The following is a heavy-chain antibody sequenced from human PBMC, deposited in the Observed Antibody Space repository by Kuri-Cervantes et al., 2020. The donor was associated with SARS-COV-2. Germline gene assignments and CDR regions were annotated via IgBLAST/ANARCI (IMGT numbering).Heavy chain of an antibody. CDR2: ISGSGGST. V-gene: IGHV3-23*01. CDR3: ARGSYDFWSGYYGVSGLEVSFDY. J-gene: IGHJ4*02. Sequence: GESLKIYFAASGFTFSSYAMSWVRQAPGKGLEWVSAISGSGGSTYYADSVKDRFTISRDNSKNTLYLQMNSLRAEDTAVYYCARGSYDFWSGYYGVSGLEVSFDYWGQGTLVTVSS. D-gene: IGHD3-3*01. CDR1: GFTFSSYA.